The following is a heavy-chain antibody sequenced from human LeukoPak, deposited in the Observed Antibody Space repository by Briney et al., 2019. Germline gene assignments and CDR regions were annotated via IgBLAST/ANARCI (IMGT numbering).Heavy chain of an antibody. J-gene: IGHJ4*02. Sequence: GGSLRLSCTPSGLSFGDYGKSWVRQAPGKGLEWVSFIQSKTYGEATMYAASVRGRFTISRDDSRSSSYLQMNSLKTEDTAVYYCTASDHLYCSSSSCHFDYWGQGTLVTVAS. CDR3: TASDHLYCSSSSCHFDY. CDR2: IQSKTYGEAT. D-gene: IGHD2-2*01. CDR1: GLSFGDYG. V-gene: IGHV3-49*04.